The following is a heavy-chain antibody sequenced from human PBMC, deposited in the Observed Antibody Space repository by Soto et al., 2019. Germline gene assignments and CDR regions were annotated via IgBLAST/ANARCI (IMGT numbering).Heavy chain of an antibody. V-gene: IGHV4-59*08. CDR3: ARSPVGIYSYGLVYYYYYYMDV. CDR1: GCSISIYY. Sequence: PSETLSLTCTVSGCSISIYYWSWIRQPPGKGLEWIGYIYYSGSTNYNPSLKSRVTISVDTSKNQFSLKLSSVTAADTAVYYCARSPVGIYSYGLVYYYYYYMDVWGKGTTVT. J-gene: IGHJ6*03. D-gene: IGHD5-18*01. CDR2: IYYSGST.